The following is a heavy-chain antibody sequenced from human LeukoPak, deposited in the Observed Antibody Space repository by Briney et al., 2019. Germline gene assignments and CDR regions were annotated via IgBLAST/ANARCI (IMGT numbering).Heavy chain of an antibody. D-gene: IGHD4-17*01. CDR1: GYTFTGYY. V-gene: IGHV1-2*02. CDR2: INPNSGGT. J-gene: IGHJ4*02. CDR3: ARTSPRAYGIDY. Sequence: SVKVSCKASGYTFTGYYMHWVRQAPGQGLEWMGWINPNSGGTNYAQKFQGRVTMTRDTSISTAYMELSRLRSDDTAVYYCARTSPRAYGIDYWGQGTLVTVSS.